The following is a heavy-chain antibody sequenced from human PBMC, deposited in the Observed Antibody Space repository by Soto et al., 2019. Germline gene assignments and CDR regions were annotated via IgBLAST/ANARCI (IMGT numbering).Heavy chain of an antibody. J-gene: IGHJ6*02. CDR3: ARPDEGGYSSNHHYYYALDV. CDR1: GGTFRSYS. D-gene: IGHD3-22*01. CDR2: IIPIFDIT. Sequence: QVQLVQSGAEVKKPGSSVKVSCKASGGTFRSYSISWVRQAPGQGLEWMGGIIPIFDITNYAQKFQGRVTITGDESTSTAYMELSSLGSDDTAVYYCARPDEGGYSSNHHYYYALDVWGQGTTVTV. V-gene: IGHV1-69*01.